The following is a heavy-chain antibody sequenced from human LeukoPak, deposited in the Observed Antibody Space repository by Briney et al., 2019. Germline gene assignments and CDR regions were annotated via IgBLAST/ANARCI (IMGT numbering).Heavy chain of an antibody. J-gene: IGHJ6*02. V-gene: IGHV4-34*01. CDR1: GGSFSGYY. CDR2: INHSGST. Sequence: SETLSLTCAVYGGSFSGYYWSWIRQPPGKGLEWIGEINHSGSTNYNPSLKGRVTISVDTSKNQFSLKLSSVTAADTAVYYCARTSTWGYYYYGMDVWGQGTTVTVSS. CDR3: ARTSTWGYYYYGMDV. D-gene: IGHD1-26*01.